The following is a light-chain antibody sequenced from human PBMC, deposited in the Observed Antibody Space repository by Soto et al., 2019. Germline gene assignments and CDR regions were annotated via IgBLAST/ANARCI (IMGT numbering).Light chain of an antibody. J-gene: IGKJ5*01. CDR2: DAS. CDR3: QQCHATRLP. CDR1: QSVSIY. Sequence: EILLTRTPDTLSLSPGDISTRFCRASQSVSIYLAWYQQKPGQAPSILIYDASNRATGIPAKFSGSGYGTDFTLTIPTLQPEDVGIYYCQQCHATRLPFGQGTRLEIK. V-gene: IGKV3-11*01.